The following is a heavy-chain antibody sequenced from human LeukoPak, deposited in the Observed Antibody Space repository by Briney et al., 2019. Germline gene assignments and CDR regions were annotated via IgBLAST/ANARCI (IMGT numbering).Heavy chain of an antibody. Sequence: GGSLRLSCAASGLTVSSYYMSWVSQAPGKGLEWVSVIYSGGSTYYVDSVKGRFTISRDNSKNTLYLQMNSLRAEDTAVYYCARDLYLGIWGQGTMVTVSS. D-gene: IGHD3-16*01. CDR3: ARDLYLGI. CDR1: GLTVSSYY. CDR2: IYSGGST. V-gene: IGHV3-66*01. J-gene: IGHJ3*02.